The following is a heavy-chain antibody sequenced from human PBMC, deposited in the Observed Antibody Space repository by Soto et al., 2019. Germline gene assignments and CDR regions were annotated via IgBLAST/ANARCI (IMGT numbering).Heavy chain of an antibody. D-gene: IGHD6-13*01. J-gene: IGHJ6*02. Sequence: ASVKVSCKASGYTFTSYGISWVRQAPGQGLEWMGWISAYNGNTNYAQKLQGRVTMTTDTSTSTAYMELRSLRSDDTAVYYCARHRTAAAGYYYYGMDVWGQGTTVTVSS. CDR3: ARHRTAAAGYYYYGMDV. V-gene: IGHV1-18*01. CDR2: ISAYNGNT. CDR1: GYTFTSYG.